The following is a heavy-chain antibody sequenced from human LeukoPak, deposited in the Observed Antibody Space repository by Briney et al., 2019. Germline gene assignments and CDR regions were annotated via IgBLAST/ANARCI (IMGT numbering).Heavy chain of an antibody. Sequence: GASVKVSCKASGYTFTSYYMHWVRQAPGQGLEWMGIINPSGGSTSYAQKFQGRVTMTRDMSTSTAYMELSSLRSEDTAVYYCARLVRYRYAFDIWGQGTMVTVSS. CDR1: GYTFTSYY. CDR3: ARLVRYRYAFDI. V-gene: IGHV1-46*01. J-gene: IGHJ3*02. CDR2: INPSGGST. D-gene: IGHD3-9*01.